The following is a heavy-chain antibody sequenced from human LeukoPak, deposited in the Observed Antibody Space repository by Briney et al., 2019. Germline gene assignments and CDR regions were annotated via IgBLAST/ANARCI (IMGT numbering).Heavy chain of an antibody. V-gene: IGHV1-69*04. CDR3: SSVPAATYGMDV. D-gene: IGHD2-2*01. CDR1: GGTFSNYA. Sequence: GSSVKASCKASGGTFSNYAISWVRQAPGQGLEWMGRFIPILGVTNYAQKFQFQGRVTITADKSTSTVYMELSSLRSEDTAVYFCSSVPAATYGMDVWGQGTTVTVSS. J-gene: IGHJ6*02. CDR2: FIPILGVT.